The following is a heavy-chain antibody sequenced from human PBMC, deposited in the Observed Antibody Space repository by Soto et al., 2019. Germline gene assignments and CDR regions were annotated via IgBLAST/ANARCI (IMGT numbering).Heavy chain of an antibody. Sequence: PSETLSLTCSVSSGSISNYYWSWIRQPPGKDLEWIGYIYYSGITNYNPSLKSRVTISVDTSKNQISLKLNSVTAADTAVYYYARDAQYFDGSDYYGYFDSWGQGIPVTVSS. CDR2: IYYSGIT. CDR3: ARDAQYFDGSDYYGYFDS. D-gene: IGHD2-21*01. J-gene: IGHJ4*02. V-gene: IGHV4-59*01. CDR1: SGSISNYY.